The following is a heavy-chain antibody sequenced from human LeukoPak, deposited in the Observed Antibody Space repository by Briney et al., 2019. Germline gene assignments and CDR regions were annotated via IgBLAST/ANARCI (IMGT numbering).Heavy chain of an antibody. J-gene: IGHJ4*02. D-gene: IGHD2-2*01. CDR3: ARGHLVLPAAAADY. CDR2: INSDGSST. V-gene: IGHV3-74*01. Sequence: GGSLRLSCAASGFTLSSYWMHWVRQAPGKGLVWVSRINSDGSSTNYADSVKGRFTISRDNAKNTLYLQMNSLRAEDTAIYYCARGHLVLPAAAADYWGQGTLVTVSS. CDR1: GFTLSSYW.